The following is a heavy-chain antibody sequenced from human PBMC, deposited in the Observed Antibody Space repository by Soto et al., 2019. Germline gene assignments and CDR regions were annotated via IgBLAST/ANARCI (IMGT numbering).Heavy chain of an antibody. J-gene: IGHJ4*02. CDR2: ISSSSSYT. Sequence: PVGSLRLSCAASGFTFSDYYMSWIRQAPGKGLEWVSYISSSSSYTNYADSVKGRFTISRDNAKNSLYLRMNSLRAEDSAVYYCARDVAVAGTGDFDYWGQGTLVTVSS. D-gene: IGHD6-19*01. CDR3: ARDVAVAGTGDFDY. V-gene: IGHV3-11*06. CDR1: GFTFSDYY.